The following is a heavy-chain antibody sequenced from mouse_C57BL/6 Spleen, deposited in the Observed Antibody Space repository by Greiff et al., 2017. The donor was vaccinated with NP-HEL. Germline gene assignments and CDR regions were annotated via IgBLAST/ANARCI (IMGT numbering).Heavy chain of an antibody. CDR3: ATGYYVGYYAMDY. D-gene: IGHD2-3*01. J-gene: IGHJ4*01. V-gene: IGHV1-20*01. Sequence: VQLQQSGPELVKPGDSVKISCKASGYSFTGYFMNWVMQSHGKSLEWIGRINPYNGDTFYNQKFKGKATLTVDKSSSTAHMELRSLTSEDSAVYYCATGYYVGYYAMDYWGQGTSVTVSS. CDR1: GYSFTGYF. CDR2: INPYNGDT.